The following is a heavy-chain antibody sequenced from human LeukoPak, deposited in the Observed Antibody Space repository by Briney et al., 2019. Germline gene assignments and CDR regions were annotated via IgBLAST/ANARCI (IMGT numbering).Heavy chain of an antibody. Sequence: SETLSLTCTASGGSISSYYWSWIRQPPGKGLEWIGYIYYSGSTNYNPSLKSRVTISVDTSKNQFSLKLSSVTAADTAVYYCARHFGYGGNSEFDYWGQGTLVTVSS. CDR3: ARHFGYGGNSEFDY. CDR2: IYYSGST. V-gene: IGHV4-59*08. CDR1: GGSISSYY. J-gene: IGHJ4*02. D-gene: IGHD4-23*01.